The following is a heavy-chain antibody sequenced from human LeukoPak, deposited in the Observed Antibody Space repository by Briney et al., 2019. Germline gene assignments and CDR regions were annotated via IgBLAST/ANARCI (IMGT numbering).Heavy chain of an antibody. CDR2: INPNSGGT. CDR1: GYTFTGYY. V-gene: IGHV1-2*02. CDR3: ARVKWGYDAFDI. J-gene: IGHJ3*02. D-gene: IGHD1-26*01. Sequence: ASVKVSCKASGYTFTGYYMHWVRQAPGQGPEWMGWINPNSGGTNYAQKFQGRVTMTRDTSISTAYMELSRLRSDDTAVYYCARVKWGYDAFDIWGQGTMVTVSS.